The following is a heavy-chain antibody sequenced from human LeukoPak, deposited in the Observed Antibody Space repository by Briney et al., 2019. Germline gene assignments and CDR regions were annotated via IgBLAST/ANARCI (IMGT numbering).Heavy chain of an antibody. CDR1: GYSFTSYW. V-gene: IGHV5-10-1*01. CDR3: ARRCSSRSCPFDY. CDR2: IDPSDSYT. D-gene: IGHD2-2*01. Sequence: GESLQISCEGSGYSFTSYWISWVRQLPGKGLEWMGRIDPSDSYTNYSPSFQGHVTISADKSISTAYLQWSSLKASDTAMYYSARRCSSRSCPFDYWGQGTLVTVSS. J-gene: IGHJ4*02.